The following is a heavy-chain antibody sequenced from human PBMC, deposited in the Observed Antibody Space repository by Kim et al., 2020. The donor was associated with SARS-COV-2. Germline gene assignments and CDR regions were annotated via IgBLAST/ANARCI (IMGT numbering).Heavy chain of an antibody. Sequence: SETLSLTCTVSGGSISTSSYYWGWIRQPPGKGLEWIGSIYYSGSTYYSPSLKSRVTISVDTSKNQFSLKLSSVTAADTAVYYCARDGVNYYGSGGYGVSSLGFAGWGQGTLVTVSS. CDR2: IYYSGST. J-gene: IGHJ4*02. V-gene: IGHV4-39*07. D-gene: IGHD3-10*01. CDR1: GGSISTSSYY. CDR3: ARDGVNYYGSGGYGVSSLGFAG.